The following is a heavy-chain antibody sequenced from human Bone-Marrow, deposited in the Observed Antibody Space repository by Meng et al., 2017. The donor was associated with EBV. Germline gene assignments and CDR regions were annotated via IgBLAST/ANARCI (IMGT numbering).Heavy chain of an antibody. V-gene: IGHV4-34*01. D-gene: IGHD3-16*01. CDR2: INHSGST. J-gene: IGHJ4*02. Sequence: QLHLQQLGAGLFNPAKTPSLTCAAYGGSVSCYYLSWIRQPPGKGLEWIGEINHSGSTNYNQSLKSRVTISVDTSKNQFSLKLSSVTAADTAVYYCARPPTGRGSYLDYWGQGTLVTVSS. CDR3: ARPPTGRGSYLDY. CDR1: GGSVSCYY.